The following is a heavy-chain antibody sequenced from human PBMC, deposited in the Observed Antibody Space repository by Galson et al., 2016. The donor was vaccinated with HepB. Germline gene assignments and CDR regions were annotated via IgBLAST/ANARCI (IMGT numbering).Heavy chain of an antibody. CDR2: ISYDGSNK. CDR1: GFTFSSYG. D-gene: IGHD2-2*01. Sequence: SLRLSCAASGFTFSSYGVHWVRQAPGKGLEWVAFISYDGSNKKYADSVKGRSTISRDNSKKTLYLQMNSLRAEDTAVYYCAKDGRIYCSSASCHDHFHYWGQGTLVTVSS. J-gene: IGHJ4*02. V-gene: IGHV3-30*18. CDR3: AKDGRIYCSSASCHDHFHY.